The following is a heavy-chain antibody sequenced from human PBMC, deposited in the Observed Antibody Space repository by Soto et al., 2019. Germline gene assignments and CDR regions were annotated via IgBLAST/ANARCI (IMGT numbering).Heavy chain of an antibody. Sequence: QVQQVQSGVEVKKPGASVKVSCKASSYTFTNYAISWVRQAPGRGLEWMGWVNTYNGNPNYAQIFQGRITMTTDTSTGTAYMELRSLKSDDSAVYYCARDSQYSTSWQRFDSWGQGTLVTVSS. CDR1: SYTFTNYA. D-gene: IGHD6-13*01. J-gene: IGHJ4*02. CDR3: ARDSQYSTSWQRFDS. CDR2: VNTYNGNP. V-gene: IGHV1-18*01.